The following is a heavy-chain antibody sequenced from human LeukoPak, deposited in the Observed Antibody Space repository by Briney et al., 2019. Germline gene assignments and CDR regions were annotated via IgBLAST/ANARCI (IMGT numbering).Heavy chain of an antibody. Sequence: GGSLRLSCAASGFTFDDYAMHWVRQAPGKGLEWVSIISRASESIFYADSVKGRFTISRDNAKNSLYLQMNSLRAEDTALYYCARAKWIKLDDAFDIWGQGTMVTVSS. CDR1: GFTFDDYA. D-gene: IGHD5-24*01. V-gene: IGHV3-9*01. CDR2: ISRASESI. J-gene: IGHJ3*02. CDR3: ARAKWIKLDDAFDI.